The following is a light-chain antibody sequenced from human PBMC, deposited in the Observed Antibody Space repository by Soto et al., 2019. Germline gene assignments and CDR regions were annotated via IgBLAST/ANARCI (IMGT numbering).Light chain of an antibody. V-gene: IGKV1-5*03. CDR3: QQYNSYPIT. CDR2: KAS. Sequence: DIPMPQSPSTLSASVGHRVTTTGRASQSINSWLAWYQQKPGKAPKLLSYKASSLESGVPSRFSGSGSGTEFTLTISSVQPDEFATYDYQQYNSYPITFGGGTKVEGK. J-gene: IGKJ4*01. CDR1: QSINSW.